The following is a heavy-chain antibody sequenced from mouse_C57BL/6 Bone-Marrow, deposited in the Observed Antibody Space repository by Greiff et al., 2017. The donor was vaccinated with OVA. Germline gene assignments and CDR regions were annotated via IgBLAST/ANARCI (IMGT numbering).Heavy chain of an antibody. CDR3: TRHGGYAMDY. CDR2: IRNKANNHAT. Sequence: EVQLQQSGGGLVQPGGSMKLSCAASGFTFSDAWMDWVRQSPEKGLEWVAEIRNKANNHATYYAESVKGRFTISRDDSKSSVYLQMNSLRAEDTVIYYCTRHGGYAMDYWGQGTSVTVSS. CDR1: GFTFSDAW. V-gene: IGHV6-6*01. J-gene: IGHJ4*01.